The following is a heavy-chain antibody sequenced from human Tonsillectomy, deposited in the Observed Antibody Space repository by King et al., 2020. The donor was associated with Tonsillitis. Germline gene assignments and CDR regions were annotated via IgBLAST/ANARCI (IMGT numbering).Heavy chain of an antibody. CDR1: GFTLGDYA. V-gene: IGHV3-49*03. J-gene: IGHJ4*02. D-gene: IGHD3-10*01. Sequence: VQLVESGGGLVQPGRSLRLSCRVSGFTLGDYAVSWFRQAPGKGLAWVGFIRSQTYGGTTEYAASAEGRFTISRDDSKSIAYLQMNSLTTEDTAIYSCARHYFSGSVDYWGQGTLVTVSS. CDR3: ARHYFSGSVDY. CDR2: IRSQTYGGTT.